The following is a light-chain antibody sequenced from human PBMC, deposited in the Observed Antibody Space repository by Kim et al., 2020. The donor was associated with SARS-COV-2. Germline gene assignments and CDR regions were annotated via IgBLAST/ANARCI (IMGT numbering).Light chain of an antibody. CDR3: QVWDSSTAWV. V-gene: IGLV3-9*01. J-gene: IGLJ3*02. Sequence: SYELTQPLSVSVALGQTARITCGGNNIGSKNVHWYQQKPGQATVLVIYRDSNRPSGIPERFSGSNSGNTATLTISRAQAGDEADYYCQVWDSSTAWVFGG. CDR1: NIGSKN. CDR2: RDS.